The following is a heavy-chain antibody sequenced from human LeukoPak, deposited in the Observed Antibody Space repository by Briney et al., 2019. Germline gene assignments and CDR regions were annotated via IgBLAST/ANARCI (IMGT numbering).Heavy chain of an antibody. V-gene: IGHV3-30*18. CDR1: GFTFTNSG. D-gene: IGHD3-10*01. J-gene: IGHJ4*02. Sequence: GGSLRLSCVASGFTFTNSGIHWVRQAPGKGLEWVALISYDGGNKYYADSVKGRFTISRDNSKNTLYLQMNSLRTEDTAVYYCAKDGSGSYLGAIGYWGQGTLVTVSS. CDR3: AKDGSGSYLGAIGY. CDR2: ISYDGGNK.